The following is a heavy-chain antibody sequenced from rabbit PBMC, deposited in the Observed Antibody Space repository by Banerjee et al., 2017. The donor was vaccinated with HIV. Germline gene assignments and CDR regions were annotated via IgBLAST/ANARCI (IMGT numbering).Heavy chain of an antibody. V-gene: IGHV1S40*01. CDR1: GFTISSGYW. Sequence: QSLEESGGDLVKHGASLTLTCAASGFTISSGYWIWWDRQAPGKGLERLGWIAAGSRCSTYYASWAKGRFTISQTSSTTVTLQMTSLTAADTATYFCARSHASSGWTFNLWGPGTLVTVS. J-gene: IGHJ4*01. CDR3: ARSHASSGWTFNL. D-gene: IGHD4-1*01. CDR2: IAAGSRCST.